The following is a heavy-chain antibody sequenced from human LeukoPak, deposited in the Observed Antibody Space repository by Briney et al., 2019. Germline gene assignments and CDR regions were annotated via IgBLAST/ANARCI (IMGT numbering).Heavy chain of an antibody. J-gene: IGHJ3*02. D-gene: IGHD3-10*01. CDR1: GYSFTSYW. CDR2: IYPGDSDT. V-gene: IGHV5-51*01. CDR3: ARPPSLLYGSGSYYNVVAFDI. Sequence: GESLKISCKGSGYSFTSYWIGWVRQMPGKGLEWMGIIYPGDSDTRYSPSFQGQVTISADKSISTAYLQWSSLKASDTAMYYCARPPSLLYGSGSYYNVVAFDIWGQGTMVTVSS.